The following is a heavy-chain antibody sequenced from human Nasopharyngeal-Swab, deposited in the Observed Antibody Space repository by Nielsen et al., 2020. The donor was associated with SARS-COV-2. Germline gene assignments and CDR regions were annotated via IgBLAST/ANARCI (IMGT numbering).Heavy chain of an antibody. V-gene: IGHV1-18*01. CDR2: ISAYNGNA. J-gene: IGHJ3*02. CDR3: AREPYYDSSGYYYSDAFDI. Sequence: WVRHVPDLGLVWRVWISAYNGNANYAQKLQGRVTMTTDTSTSTAYMELRSLRSDDTAVYYCAREPYYDSSGYYYSDAFDIWGQGTTVTVSS. D-gene: IGHD3-22*01.